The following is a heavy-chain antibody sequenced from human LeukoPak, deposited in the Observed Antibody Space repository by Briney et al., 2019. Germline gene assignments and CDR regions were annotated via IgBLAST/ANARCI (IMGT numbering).Heavy chain of an antibody. J-gene: IGHJ3*02. CDR1: GFTFSTYW. D-gene: IGHD1-26*01. V-gene: IGHV3-74*01. Sequence: GGSLRLSCAASGFTFSTYWMHWVRQAPGKGLVRVSRINGDGSGTINADSVEGRFTISRDNAKNTLYLQMNSLRAEDTAVYYCARGGSPPEALGDTFDIWGQGKVVTVSS. CDR2: INGDGSGT. CDR3: ARGGSPPEALGDTFDI.